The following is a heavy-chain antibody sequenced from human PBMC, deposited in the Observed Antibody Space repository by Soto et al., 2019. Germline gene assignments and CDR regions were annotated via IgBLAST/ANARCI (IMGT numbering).Heavy chain of an antibody. J-gene: IGHJ4*02. CDR1: GGTFSTYA. CDR3: ARPKGTYSSGYYYFDF. V-gene: IGHV1-69*01. D-gene: IGHD6-19*01. Sequence: QVQLEQSGGEVKQPGSSVRVSRKTSGGTFSTYAINWVRQAPGQGLEWMGAIIPLFGTADYSQKFQGRVTITADESTSTAYMELSSLRFDDTAVYFCARPKGTYSSGYYYFDFWGQGTLVTVSS. CDR2: IIPLFGTA.